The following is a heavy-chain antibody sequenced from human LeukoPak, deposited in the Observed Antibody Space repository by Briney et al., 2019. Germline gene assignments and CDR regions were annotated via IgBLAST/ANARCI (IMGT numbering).Heavy chain of an antibody. D-gene: IGHD3-16*02. CDR1: GDSVSSNSAA. J-gene: IGHJ4*02. CDR2: TYYRSKWYN. CDR3: ARVGDMITFGGVIVEGYFDY. Sequence: SQTLSLTCAIFGDSVSSNSAAWNWIRQSPSRGLEWLGRTYYRSKWYNDYAVSVKSRITINPDTSKNQFSLQLNSVTPEDTAVYYCARVGDMITFGGVIVEGYFDYWGQGTLVTVSS. V-gene: IGHV6-1*01.